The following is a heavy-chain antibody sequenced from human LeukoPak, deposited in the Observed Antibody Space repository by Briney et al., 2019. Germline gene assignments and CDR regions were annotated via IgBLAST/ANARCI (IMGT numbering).Heavy chain of an antibody. D-gene: IGHD5-18*01. CDR3: ARDGTAMVITNGYFDY. V-gene: IGHV3-23*01. CDR1: GFTFASYA. J-gene: IGHJ4*02. CDR2: VSGSGGST. Sequence: GGSLRLSCAASGFTFASYAMTWVRQAPGKGLEWVSAVSGSGGSTYSADSVKGRFTISRDNSKNMLYLQINSLRAEDTAVYYCARDGTAMVITNGYFDYWGQGTLVTVSS.